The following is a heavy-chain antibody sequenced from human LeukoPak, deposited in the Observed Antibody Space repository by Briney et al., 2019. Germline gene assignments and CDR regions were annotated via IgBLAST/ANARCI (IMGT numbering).Heavy chain of an antibody. D-gene: IGHD3-9*01. Sequence: GGSLRLSCAASGFTFDDYAMHWVRQAPGKGLEWVSGISWNSGSIGYADSVKGRFTISRDNAKNSLYLQMNSLRAEDTALYYCAKDLYDISTGPDYWGQGTLVTVSS. CDR3: AKDLYDISTGPDY. J-gene: IGHJ4*02. CDR2: ISWNSGSI. CDR1: GFTFDDYA. V-gene: IGHV3-9*01.